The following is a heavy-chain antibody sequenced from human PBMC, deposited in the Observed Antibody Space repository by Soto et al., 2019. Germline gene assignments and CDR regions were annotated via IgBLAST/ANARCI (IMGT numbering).Heavy chain of an antibody. J-gene: IGHJ4*02. V-gene: IGHV4-4*07. CDR2: IYTSGSI. D-gene: IGHD3-16*01. CDR3: ARDTGEPFPRYYFDY. Sequence: PSETLSLTCTVSGGSISSYYWSWIRQPAGKGLEWIGRIYTSGSINYNPSLKSRVTMSVDTSKNQFSLKLSSVTAADTAVYYCARDTGEPFPRYYFDYWGQGTLVTVSS. CDR1: GGSISSYY.